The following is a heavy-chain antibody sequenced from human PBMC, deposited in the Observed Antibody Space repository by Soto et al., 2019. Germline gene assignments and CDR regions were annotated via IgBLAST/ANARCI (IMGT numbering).Heavy chain of an antibody. CDR3: ARVFGLRDAFDI. V-gene: IGHV3-33*01. CDR1: GFSFSSYG. D-gene: IGHD5-12*01. J-gene: IGHJ3*02. CDR2: IWYDGSNK. Sequence: QVQLVESGGGVVQPGRSLRLSCAASGFSFSSYGMHWVRQAPGKGLEWVAGIWYDGSNKYYADSVKGRFTISRDNSKNTLYLQMNSLRAEDTAVYYCARVFGLRDAFDIWGQGTMVTVSS.